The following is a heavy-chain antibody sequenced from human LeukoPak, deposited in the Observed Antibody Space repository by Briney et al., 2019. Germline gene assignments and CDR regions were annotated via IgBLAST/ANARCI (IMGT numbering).Heavy chain of an antibody. CDR1: GFTFTDYY. CDR3: ARARAITGTTSFDY. J-gene: IGHJ4*02. D-gene: IGHD1-7*01. V-gene: IGHV3-11*06. Sequence: PGGSLRLSCAASGFTFTDYYMSWIRQAPGEGLEWVSYISGGGGYTNYAGSVTGRFTISRDNARNSLYLQMSSLRAEDTAVYYCARARAITGTTSFDYWGQGTLVTVSS. CDR2: ISGGGGYT.